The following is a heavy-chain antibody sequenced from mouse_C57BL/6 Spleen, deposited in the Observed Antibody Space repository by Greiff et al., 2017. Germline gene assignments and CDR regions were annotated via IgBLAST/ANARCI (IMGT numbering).Heavy chain of an antibody. V-gene: IGHV1-69*01. Sequence: VQLQQPGAELVMPGASVKLSCKASGYTFTSYWMHWVKQRPGQGLEWIGEIDPSDSYTNYNQKFKGKSTLTVDKSSSTAYMQLSSLTSEDSAVYYCARFQKLSLFDYWGQGTTLTVSS. CDR1: GYTFTSYW. CDR3: ARFQKLSLFDY. J-gene: IGHJ2*01. D-gene: IGHD3-2*02. CDR2: IDPSDSYT.